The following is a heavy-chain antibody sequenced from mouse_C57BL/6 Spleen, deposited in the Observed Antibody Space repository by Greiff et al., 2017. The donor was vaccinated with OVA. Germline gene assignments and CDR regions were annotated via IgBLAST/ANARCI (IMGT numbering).Heavy chain of an antibody. Sequence: EVQLQQSVAELVRPGASVKLSCTASGFTIQNTSMHWVKQRPEQGLEWIGRIDPANGNTKYAPKFQGKATITADTSSNTAYLQLSSLTSEDTAIYYCAREGSSGPAWFAYWGQGTLVTVSA. CDR3: AREGSSGPAWFAY. CDR2: IDPANGNT. J-gene: IGHJ3*01. D-gene: IGHD3-2*02. V-gene: IGHV14-3*01. CDR1: GFTIQNTS.